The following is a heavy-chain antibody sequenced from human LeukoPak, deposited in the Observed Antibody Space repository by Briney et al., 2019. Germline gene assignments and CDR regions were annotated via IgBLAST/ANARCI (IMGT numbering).Heavy chain of an antibody. V-gene: IGHV1-18*01. J-gene: IGHJ1*01. CDR3: ARAGYCGSTSCYSEYFQH. CDR1: GYTFTSYG. Sequence: ASVKVSCKASGYTFTSYGISWVRQAPGQGLEWMGWISAYNGNTNYAQKLQGRVTMTTDTSTSTAYMELRSLRSDDTAVYYCARAGYCGSTSCYSEYFQHWGQGTLVTVSS. D-gene: IGHD2-2*01. CDR2: ISAYNGNT.